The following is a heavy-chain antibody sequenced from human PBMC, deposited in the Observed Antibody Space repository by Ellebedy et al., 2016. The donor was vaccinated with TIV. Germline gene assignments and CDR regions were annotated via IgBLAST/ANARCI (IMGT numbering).Heavy chain of an antibody. J-gene: IGHJ1*01. CDR3: ARNARSEYFQH. CDR1: GYTFASYN. CDR2: INPSSSLK. V-gene: IGHV1-46*01. Sequence: ASVKVSXXASGYTFASYNIHWVRQAPGQGLVWMGKINPSSSLKRYAKKFQGRVTMTTDTSTSTAHMELRSLRSDDTAVYYCARNARSEYFQHWGQGTLVTVSS. D-gene: IGHD2-2*01.